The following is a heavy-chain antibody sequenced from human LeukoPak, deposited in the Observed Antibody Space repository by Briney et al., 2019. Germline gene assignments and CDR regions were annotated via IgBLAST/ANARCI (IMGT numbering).Heavy chain of an antibody. CDR2: ISYSGST. CDR1: GDSMTNYY. V-gene: IGHV4-59*08. D-gene: IGHD2/OR15-2a*01. Sequence: SETLSLTCTVSGDSMTNYYWSWIRQPPGMGLEWIGYISYSGSTNYNPSLKSRVTFSIDTSKNQFSLWLDSVTAADTAVYYCASAPHVNYFDFWGQGALVTVSA. J-gene: IGHJ4*02. CDR3: ASAPHVNYFDF.